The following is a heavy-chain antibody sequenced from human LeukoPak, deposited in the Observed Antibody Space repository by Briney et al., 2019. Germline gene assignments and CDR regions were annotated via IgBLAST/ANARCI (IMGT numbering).Heavy chain of an antibody. CDR3: ARAGRGYSYGHGLDY. D-gene: IGHD5-18*01. CDR1: GYTFTSYA. V-gene: IGHV1-18*01. Sequence: ASVKVSCKASGYTFTSYAITWVRQAPGQGLEWMGWISSYNGNTNYAQKFQGRVTMTTDTSTSTAYMELRSLRSDDTAVYYCARAGRGYSYGHGLDYWGQGTLVTVSS. J-gene: IGHJ4*02. CDR2: ISSYNGNT.